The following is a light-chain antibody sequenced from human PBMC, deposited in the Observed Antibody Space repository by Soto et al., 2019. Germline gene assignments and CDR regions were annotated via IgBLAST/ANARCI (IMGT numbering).Light chain of an antibody. CDR1: QDISNY. V-gene: IGKV1-33*01. Sequence: DIQMTQSPSSLSASVGDRVTITCQASQDISNYLNWYQQKPGKAPKLLMSDASILETGVPSRFSGGGSGTDFTFTISGLQPEDIATYYCQQYDSRPPTFGPGTKVDLK. CDR2: DAS. J-gene: IGKJ3*01. CDR3: QQYDSRPPT.